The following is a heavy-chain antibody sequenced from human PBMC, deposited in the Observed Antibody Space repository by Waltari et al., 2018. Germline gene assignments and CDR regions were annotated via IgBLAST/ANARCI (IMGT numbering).Heavy chain of an antibody. Sequence: VQLVESGGGLVQPGGSLRLSCAASGFSLSSYSMNWVRQAPGRGREWVSYISSSGSTIYYADSVKGRFNISRDSAKNSLYLQMNSLRDEDTAVYYCARVVARDWGQGTLVTVSS. V-gene: IGHV3-48*02. CDR2: ISSSGSTI. J-gene: IGHJ4*02. CDR1: GFSLSSYS. CDR3: ARVVARD.